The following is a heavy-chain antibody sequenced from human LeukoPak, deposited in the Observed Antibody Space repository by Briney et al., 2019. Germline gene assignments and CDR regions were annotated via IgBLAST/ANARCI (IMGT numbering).Heavy chain of an antibody. CDR3: AKARGGTAAYYYYMDV. V-gene: IGHV3-23*01. CDR1: GFTFSSYA. CDR2: ISGSGGST. J-gene: IGHJ6*03. D-gene: IGHD1-1*01. Sequence: GGSLRLSCAASGFTFSSYAMSWVRQAPGKGLEWVSAISGSGGSTYYADSVKGRFTISRDNSKNTLYLQMNSLRAEDTAVYYCAKARGGTAAYYYYMDVWGKGTTVTVSS.